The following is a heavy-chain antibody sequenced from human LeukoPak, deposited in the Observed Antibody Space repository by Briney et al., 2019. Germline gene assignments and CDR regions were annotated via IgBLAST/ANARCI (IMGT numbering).Heavy chain of an antibody. CDR2: IHTSGST. CDR1: GGSISSYY. J-gene: IGHJ4*02. CDR3: ARDTYYYDSSVYRTFDY. D-gene: IGHD3-22*01. Sequence: PSETLSLTCTVSGGSISSYYWSWIRQPPGKGLEWIGRIHTSGSTNYNPSLKSRVTMSADTSKNQFSLKLSSVTAADTAVYYCARDTYYYDSSVYRTFDYWGQGTLVTVSS. V-gene: IGHV4-4*07.